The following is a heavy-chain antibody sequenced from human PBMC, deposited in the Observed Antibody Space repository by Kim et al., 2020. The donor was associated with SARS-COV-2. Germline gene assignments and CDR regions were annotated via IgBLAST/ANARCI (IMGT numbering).Heavy chain of an antibody. CDR3: ARREETGQFDY. CDR2: IYYSGST. CDR1: GGSISSSSYY. V-gene: IGHV4-39*01. D-gene: IGHD1-26*01. J-gene: IGHJ4*02. Sequence: SETLSLTCTVSGGSISSSSYYWGWIRQPPGKGLEWIGSIYYSGSTYYNPSLKSRVTISVDTSKNQFSLKLSSVTAADTAVYYCARREETGQFDYWGQGTLVTVSS.